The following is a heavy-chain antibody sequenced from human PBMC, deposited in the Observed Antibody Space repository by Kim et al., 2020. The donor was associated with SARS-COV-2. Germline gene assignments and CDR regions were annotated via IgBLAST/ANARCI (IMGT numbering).Heavy chain of an antibody. Sequence: SETLSLTCAVYGGSFSGYYWSWIRQPPGKGLEWIGEINHSGSTNYNPSLKSRVTISVDTSKNQFSLKLSSVTAADTAVYYCAIIYTAMAYWGQGTLVTVS. CDR1: GGSFSGYY. D-gene: IGHD5-18*01. CDR3: AIIYTAMAY. V-gene: IGHV4-34*01. J-gene: IGHJ4*02. CDR2: INHSGST.